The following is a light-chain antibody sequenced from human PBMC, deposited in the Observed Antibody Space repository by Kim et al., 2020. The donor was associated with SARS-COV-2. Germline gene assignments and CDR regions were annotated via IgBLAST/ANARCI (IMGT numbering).Light chain of an antibody. V-gene: IGKV1-5*01. CDR3: QHRQT. CDR1: QYVTRG. J-gene: IGKJ1*01. Sequence: GDRVTITCRATQYVTRGLAWYQQXPGRAPKLLIYDASTLDRGVPSRFRGSGSGTEFTLTINSLQPDDFASYYCQHRQTFGQGTKVAIK. CDR2: DAS.